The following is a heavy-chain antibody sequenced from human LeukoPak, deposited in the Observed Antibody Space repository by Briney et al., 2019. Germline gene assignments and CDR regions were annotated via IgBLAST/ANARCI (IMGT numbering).Heavy chain of an antibody. CDR2: INPNSGVT. J-gene: IGHJ4*02. CDR3: AIVLAGVTTDY. Sequence: ASVKVSCKASGYTFTGYYMHWVRQAPGQGLEWMGWINPNSGVTNYAQKFQGRVTMTRDTSINTGYMELSRLRSDDTAVYYCAIVLAGVTTDYWGQGTLVTVSS. V-gene: IGHV1-2*02. CDR1: GYTFTGYY. D-gene: IGHD1-26*01.